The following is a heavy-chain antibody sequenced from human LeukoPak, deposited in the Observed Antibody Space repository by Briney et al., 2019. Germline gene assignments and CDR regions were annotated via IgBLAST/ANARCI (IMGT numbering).Heavy chain of an antibody. D-gene: IGHD3-10*01. V-gene: IGHV3-53*01. J-gene: IGHJ4*02. CDR2: IYSGGST. CDR1: GFTVSSNY. Sequence: GGSLRLSCAASGFTVSSNYMSWVRQAPGKGLEWVSVIYSGGSTYYADSVKGRFTISRDNSKNTLYLQMNSLRAEDTAVYYCARANPITLVRGVITDGYFDYWGQGTLVTVSS. CDR3: ARANPITLVRGVITDGYFDY.